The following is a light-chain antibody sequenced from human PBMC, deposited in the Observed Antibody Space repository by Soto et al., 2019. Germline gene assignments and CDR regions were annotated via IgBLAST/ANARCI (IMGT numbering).Light chain of an antibody. V-gene: IGKV3-20*01. CDR2: GAS. J-gene: IGKJ1*01. CDR1: QSVSSSY. CDR3: QQYGSSPWE. Sequence: EIVLTQSPGTLSLSPGERATLSCRASQSVSSSYLAWYQQKPGQAPRLLIYGASSRATGIPDRFSGSGSGTEFTLTIRRLEPEDFAVYYWQQYGSSPWEFGQGRKMEIK.